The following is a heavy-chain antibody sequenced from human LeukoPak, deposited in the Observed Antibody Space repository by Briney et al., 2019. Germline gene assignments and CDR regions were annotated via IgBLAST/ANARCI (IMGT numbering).Heavy chain of an antibody. CDR3: ARASRVTFGEFIDN. V-gene: IGHV3-23*01. CDR1: GFTFSSYA. D-gene: IGHD3-16*02. J-gene: IGHJ4*02. Sequence: GRSLRLSCAASGFTFSSYAMHWVRQAPGKGLEWVSGISGSGGGRNYADSVKGRLSISRDNSKNTLDLQMNSLRGDDTAVYYCARASRVTFGEFIDNWGQGTLVTVSS. CDR2: ISGSGGGR.